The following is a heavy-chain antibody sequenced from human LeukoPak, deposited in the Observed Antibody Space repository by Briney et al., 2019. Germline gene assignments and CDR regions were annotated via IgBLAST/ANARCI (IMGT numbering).Heavy chain of an antibody. Sequence: GGSLRLSCAASGFTFSSYAMSWVRQPPGKGLEWVSHISGSRITTCYADSVKGRFTISRDNSKNTLYLQMNSLRAEDTAVYYCARDILTGYYYDYWGQGTLVTVSS. CDR3: ARDILTGYYYDY. CDR2: ISGSRITT. V-gene: IGHV3-23*01. D-gene: IGHD3-9*01. CDR1: GFTFSSYA. J-gene: IGHJ4*02.